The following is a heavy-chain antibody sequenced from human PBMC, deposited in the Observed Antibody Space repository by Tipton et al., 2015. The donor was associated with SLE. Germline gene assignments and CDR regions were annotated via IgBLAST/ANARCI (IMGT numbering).Heavy chain of an antibody. V-gene: IGHV3-33*01. D-gene: IGHD4-23*01. Sequence: SLRLSCAASGFTFSSYGMHWVRQAPGKGLEWVAVIWYDGSNKYYADSVKGRFTISRDNSKNTLYLQMNSLRAEDTAVYYCARSNGGKAAFDYWGQGTLVTVSS. CDR1: GFTFSSYG. J-gene: IGHJ4*02. CDR3: ARSNGGKAAFDY. CDR2: IWYDGSNK.